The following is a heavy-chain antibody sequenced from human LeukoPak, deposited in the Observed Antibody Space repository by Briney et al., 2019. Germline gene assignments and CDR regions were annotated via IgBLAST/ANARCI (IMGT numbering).Heavy chain of an antibody. D-gene: IGHD6-13*01. V-gene: IGHV1-2*02. CDR3: AKTLYIAAAPGGFDY. CDR2: INPKNAGT. CDR1: GYTFTGHY. J-gene: IGHJ4*02. Sequence: ASVKVSCKASGYTFTGHYIHWVRQAPGQGLEWMGWINPKNAGTNYAQKFQGRVTMTRDTSTGTAYMELSRLRSDDTSVYYCAKTLYIAAAPGGFDYWGQGTLVAVSS.